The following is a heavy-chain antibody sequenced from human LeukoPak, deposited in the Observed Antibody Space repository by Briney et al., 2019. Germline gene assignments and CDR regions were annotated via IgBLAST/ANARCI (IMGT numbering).Heavy chain of an antibody. J-gene: IGHJ5*02. Sequence: SETLSLTCAVYGGSFSGYYWSWIRQPPGKGLEWIGEINHSGSTNYNPSLKSRVTISVDTSKNQFSLKLSSVTAADTAVYYCARGYPWFDPWGQGTLVTVSA. CDR3: ARGYPWFDP. CDR1: GGSFSGYY. V-gene: IGHV4-34*01. CDR2: INHSGST.